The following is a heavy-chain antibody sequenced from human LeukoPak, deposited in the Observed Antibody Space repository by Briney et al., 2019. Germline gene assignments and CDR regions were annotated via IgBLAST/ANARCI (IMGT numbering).Heavy chain of an antibody. J-gene: IGHJ4*02. D-gene: IGHD7-27*01. Sequence: GGSLRLSCAASGFTFSSYGMPWVRQAPGKGLEWVAVIWYDGSNKYYADSVKGRFTISRDNSKNTLYLQMNSLRAEDTAVYYCAEDFALTGNIDYRGPGILVTVSS. V-gene: IGHV3-33*06. CDR2: IWYDGSNK. CDR3: AEDFALTGNIDY. CDR1: GFTFSSYG.